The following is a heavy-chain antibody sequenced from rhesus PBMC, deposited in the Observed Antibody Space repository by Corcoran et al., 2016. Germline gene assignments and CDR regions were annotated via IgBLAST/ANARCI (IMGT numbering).Heavy chain of an antibody. D-gene: IGHD6-25*01. CDR2: INSGGGST. J-gene: IGHJ4*01. CDR3: AKVGGSWGY. CDR1: GFTFSSYW. V-gene: IGHV3S42*01. Sequence: EVQLVESGGGLAKPGGSLRLSCAASGFTFSSYWMNLVRQAPGKGLVWISAINSGGGSTYSADTVKDRFTISRDNSKNTLSLQMNSLRAEDTAVYYCAKVGGSWGYWGQGVLVTVSS.